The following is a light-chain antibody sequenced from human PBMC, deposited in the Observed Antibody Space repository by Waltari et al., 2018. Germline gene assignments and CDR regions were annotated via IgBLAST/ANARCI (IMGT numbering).Light chain of an antibody. CDR3: SAYTTSGTDVA. CDR1: TSDIGNYNY. CDR2: DVY. Sequence: QSALTQPASVSGSPGQSITISCTGTTSDIGNYNYVSWYQQHPGKAPRLLIYDVYNRPSGISRRFSGSKSGNTASLTISGLQAEDEAVYHCSAYTTSGTDVAFGGGTRVTV. V-gene: IGLV2-14*03. J-gene: IGLJ2*01.